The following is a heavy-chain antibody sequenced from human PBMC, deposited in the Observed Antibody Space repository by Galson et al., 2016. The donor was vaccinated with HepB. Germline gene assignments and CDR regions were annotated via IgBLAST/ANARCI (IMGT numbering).Heavy chain of an antibody. CDR3: ARGEPTNSGRGLASDI. J-gene: IGHJ3*02. CDR1: GYTFTDYY. D-gene: IGHD1-26*01. V-gene: IGHV1-2*04. CDR2: VNPNSGGT. Sequence: SVKVSCKASGYTFTDYYLHWVRQAPGQGLEWMGWVNPNSGGTKYAQKFQGWVTMSRDTSINTAYMELGRLKSNGTAVYYCARGEPTNSGRGLASDIWGQGTTATVSS.